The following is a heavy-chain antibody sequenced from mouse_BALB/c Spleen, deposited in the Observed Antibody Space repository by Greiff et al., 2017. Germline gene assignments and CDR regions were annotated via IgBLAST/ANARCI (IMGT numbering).Heavy chain of an antibody. D-gene: IGHD2-14*01. CDR1: GYTFTSSY. J-gene: IGHJ2*01. Sequence: VQLQQSGAVLVKPGASVKLSCKASGYTFTSSYMNWVKQRPGQGLEWIGEINPSNGGTNFNEKFKSKATLTVDKSSSTAYMQLSSLTSEDSAVYYCRRYDYWGQGTTLTVSS. CDR2: INPSNGGT. CDR3: RRYDY. V-gene: IGHV1S81*02.